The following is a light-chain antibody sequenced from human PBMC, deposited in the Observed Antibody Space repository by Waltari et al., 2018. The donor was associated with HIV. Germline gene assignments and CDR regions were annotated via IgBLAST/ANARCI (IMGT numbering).Light chain of an antibody. V-gene: IGLV2-14*03. CDR2: DIT. J-gene: IGLJ1*01. CDR3: NSYTSSNTFV. Sequence: QSALTQPASVSGSPGQSLTISCTGTYDDVGGYNYVSWYQHHPGKAPKVIIYDITKRPSGISARFSGSKSGNTASLTISGLQAEDEADYYCNSYTSSNTFVFGTGTKVTVL. CDR1: YDDVGGYNY.